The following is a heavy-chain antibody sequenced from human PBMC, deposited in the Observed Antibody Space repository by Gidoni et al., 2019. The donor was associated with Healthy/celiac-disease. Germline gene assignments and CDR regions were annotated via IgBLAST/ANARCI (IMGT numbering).Heavy chain of an antibody. J-gene: IGHJ6*02. CDR2: IYPGDSDT. V-gene: IGHV5-51*01. D-gene: IGHD2-2*02. CDR3: ARHGGYCSSTSCYIQYYYYGMDV. Sequence: EVQLVQSGAEVKKPGESLKISCKGSGYSFTSYWLGWVRQMPGKGLEWMGIIYPGDSDTRYSPSFQGQVTISADKSISTAYLQWSSLKASDTAMYYCARHGGYCSSTSCYIQYYYYGMDVWGQGTTVTVSS. CDR1: GYSFTSYW.